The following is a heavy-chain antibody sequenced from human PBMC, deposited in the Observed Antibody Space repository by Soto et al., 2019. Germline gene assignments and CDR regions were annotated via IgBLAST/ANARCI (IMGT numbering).Heavy chain of an antibody. CDR2: ISANSGDT. Sequence: ASVEVSCKASGYSFTSYGFNWVRQAPGQGLEWMGWISANSGDTNYAQNLQGRVTMTTDTSTSTVYMELRSLTSDDTAVYYCARAGDSNWNYVSSSSWGQGTLVTVSS. J-gene: IGHJ4*02. V-gene: IGHV1-18*04. CDR3: ARAGDSNWNYVSSSS. D-gene: IGHD1-7*01. CDR1: GYSFTSYG.